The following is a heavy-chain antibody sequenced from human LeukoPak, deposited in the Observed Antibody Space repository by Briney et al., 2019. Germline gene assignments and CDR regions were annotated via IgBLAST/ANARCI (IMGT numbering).Heavy chain of an antibody. Sequence: GGSLRLSCAVSGFTVNSKYMNWVRQAPGKWLEWVSILYSSGTTYYADSVKGRFTISRDNSKNTLYLQMNSVRAEDTAVYYCAANYDFWSGYPPDWGQGTLVTVSS. V-gene: IGHV3-66*02. CDR1: GFTVNSKY. D-gene: IGHD3-3*01. CDR3: AANYDFWSGYPPD. J-gene: IGHJ4*02. CDR2: LYSSGTT.